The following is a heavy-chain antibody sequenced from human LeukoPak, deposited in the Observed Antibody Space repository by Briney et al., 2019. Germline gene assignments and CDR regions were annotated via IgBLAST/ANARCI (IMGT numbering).Heavy chain of an antibody. CDR1: GFTFTNAG. J-gene: IGHJ4*02. Sequence: GGSLRLSCAASGFTFTNAGMTWVRQAPGKGLEWVGRIKSKTDGGTTDYAAPVKGRFTISRDDSKNTVYLQMNSLKTEDTAIYYCTTFEYESRGYYFQYWGQGTLVTVSS. D-gene: IGHD3-22*01. V-gene: IGHV3-15*01. CDR3: TTFEYESRGYYFQY. CDR2: IKSKTDGGTT.